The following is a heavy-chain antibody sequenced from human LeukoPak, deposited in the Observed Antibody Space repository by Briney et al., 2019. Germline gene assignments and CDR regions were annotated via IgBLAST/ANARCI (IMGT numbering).Heavy chain of an antibody. V-gene: IGHV3-23*01. CDR3: AKGDCSSTSCSGFYGMDV. J-gene: IGHJ6*04. Sequence: GGSLRLSCAASGFTFSTYAMNRVRQAPGKGLEWVSTTSGGTTYYADSVKGRFTISRDSSKSTLYLQMNSLRAEDTAVYYCAKGDCSSTSCSGFYGMDVWGRGTTVTVSS. D-gene: IGHD2-2*01. CDR1: GFTFSTYA. CDR2: TSGGTT.